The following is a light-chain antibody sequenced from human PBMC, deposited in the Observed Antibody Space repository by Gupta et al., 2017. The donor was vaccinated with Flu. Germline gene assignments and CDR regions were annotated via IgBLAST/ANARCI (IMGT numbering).Light chain of an antibody. CDR3: MQALQTPNT. V-gene: IGKV2-28*01. CDR2: LGS. Sequence: DIVMTKSPLCLPVTTGEPASISCTSSQRLLHSNGYNYLDWYLQKPGQSPQLLIYLGSNRASGVPDRFSGSGSGTDFTLKISRVETEDVGVYYCMQALQTPNTFGQGTKLEIK. CDR1: QRLLHSNGYNY. J-gene: IGKJ2*01.